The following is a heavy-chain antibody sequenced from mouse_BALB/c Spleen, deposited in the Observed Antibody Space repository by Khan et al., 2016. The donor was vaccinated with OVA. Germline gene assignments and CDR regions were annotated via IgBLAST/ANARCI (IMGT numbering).Heavy chain of an antibody. Sequence: VELVESGPGLVAPSQCLSITCTVSGFSLTSYCVNWVRQPPGKGLEWLGVIWGDGNYNYHSALISRLIIIKDNSKSQVLLNLNSLQTDDTATYCCAKFTTDYHSMDYWGQGTSVTVSS. CDR1: GFSLTSYC. V-gene: IGHV2-3*01. CDR2: IWGDGNY. CDR3: AKFTTDYHSMDY. D-gene: IGHD1-1*01. J-gene: IGHJ4*01.